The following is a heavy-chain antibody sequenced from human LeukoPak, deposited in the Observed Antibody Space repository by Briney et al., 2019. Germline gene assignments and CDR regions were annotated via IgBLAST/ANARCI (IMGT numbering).Heavy chain of an antibody. D-gene: IGHD3-3*02. V-gene: IGHV1-69*01. Sequence: SSVKVSCKASGGSFSDYPINWVRQAPGQGLEWLGGIIPKYSASNYAHAFQGRVTITADESTNTVYMEMSGLRPDDTAVYYCVRPDRIFGVPAAFDAWGQGTLVAVPS. CDR2: IIPKYSAS. J-gene: IGHJ3*01. CDR1: GGSFSDYP. CDR3: VRPDRIFGVPAAFDA.